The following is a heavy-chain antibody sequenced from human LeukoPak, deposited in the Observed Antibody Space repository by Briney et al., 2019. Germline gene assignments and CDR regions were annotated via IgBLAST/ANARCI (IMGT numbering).Heavy chain of an antibody. J-gene: IGHJ6*03. Sequence: GGSLRLSCAASGFTFSSYAMSWVRQAPGKGLEWVSAISGSGGSTYYADSVKGRLTISRDNSKNTLYLQMNSLRAEDTAVYYCARAHYYYYYMDVWGKGTTVTVSS. CDR1: GFTFSSYA. CDR2: ISGSGGST. CDR3: ARAHYYYYYMDV. V-gene: IGHV3-23*01.